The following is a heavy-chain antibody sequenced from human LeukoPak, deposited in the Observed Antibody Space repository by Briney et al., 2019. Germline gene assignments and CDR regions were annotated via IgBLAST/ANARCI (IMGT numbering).Heavy chain of an antibody. D-gene: IGHD3-10*01. Sequence: GGSLRLSCAASGFTFSSYAMSWVRQAPGKGLEWVSAISGSGGSTYYADSVKGRFTISRDNSKNTLYLQMNILRAEDTAVYYCAKDLSWGEYGSGSYYDYWGQGTLVTVSS. CDR2: ISGSGGST. V-gene: IGHV3-23*01. J-gene: IGHJ4*02. CDR1: GFTFSSYA. CDR3: AKDLSWGEYGSGSYYDY.